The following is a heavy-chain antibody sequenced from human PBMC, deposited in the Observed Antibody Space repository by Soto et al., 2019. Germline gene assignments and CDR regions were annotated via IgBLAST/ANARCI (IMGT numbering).Heavy chain of an antibody. CDR1: GGSISSGGYS. CDR2: IYHSGST. CDR3: ARKAYYGSGSYYFYFDY. V-gene: IGHV4-30-2*01. D-gene: IGHD3-10*01. J-gene: IGHJ4*02. Sequence: SETLSLTCAVSGGSISSGGYSWGWIRQPPGKGLEWIGYIYHSGSTYYNPSLKSRVTISVDRSKNQFSLKLSSVTAADTAVYYCARKAYYGSGSYYFYFDYWGQGTLVTVSS.